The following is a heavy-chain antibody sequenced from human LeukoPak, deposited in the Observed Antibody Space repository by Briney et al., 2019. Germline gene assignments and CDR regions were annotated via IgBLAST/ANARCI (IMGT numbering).Heavy chain of an antibody. CDR2: ISYDGSNK. V-gene: IGHV3-30*18. CDR3: AKDTHYYDSSGYSKGLDY. CDR1: EFTFRSYD. D-gene: IGHD3-22*01. J-gene: IGHJ4*02. Sequence: GGSLRLSCVASEFTFRSYDMHWVRQAPGKGLEWVAVISYDGSNKDYADSVKGRSTISRDNTKNTLFLQMNSLRAEDTALYYCAKDTHYYDSSGYSKGLDYWGQGTLVTVSS.